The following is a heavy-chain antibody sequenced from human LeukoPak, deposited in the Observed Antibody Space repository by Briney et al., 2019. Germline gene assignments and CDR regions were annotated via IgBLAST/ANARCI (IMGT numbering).Heavy chain of an antibody. CDR1: GFIFKLFA. CDR2: ISGTNDDT. J-gene: IGHJ4*02. D-gene: IGHD3-10*01. CDR3: VKTYCSITRCSPGFDS. V-gene: IGHV3-23*01. Sequence: GGSLRLSCVGSGFIFKLFAVGWVRQAPGKGLEWVSVISGTNDDTDYADSVRGHFTVSRDNSLNTLFLQMDNLRAEDTAVYYCVKTYCSITRCSPGFDSWGQGTLVTVSS.